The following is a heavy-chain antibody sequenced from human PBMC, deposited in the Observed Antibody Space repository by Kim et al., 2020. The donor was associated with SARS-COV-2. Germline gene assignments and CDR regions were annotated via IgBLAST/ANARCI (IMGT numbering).Heavy chain of an antibody. CDR1: GFTYSSYA. Sequence: GGSLRLSCAASGFTYSSYAMSWVRQAPGKGLEWVSVIYSGGSSTYYADSVKGRFTISRDNSKNTLYLQMNSLRAEDTAVYYCAKGGQLVIRYWGQGTLVTVSS. J-gene: IGHJ4*02. D-gene: IGHD6-6*01. CDR2: IYSGGSST. V-gene: IGHV3-23*03. CDR3: AKGGQLVIRY.